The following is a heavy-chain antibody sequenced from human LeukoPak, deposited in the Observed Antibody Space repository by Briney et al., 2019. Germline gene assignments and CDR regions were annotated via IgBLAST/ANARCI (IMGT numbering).Heavy chain of an antibody. J-gene: IGHJ4*02. Sequence: GGSLRLSCAASGFTVSSNYMSWVRQAPGKGLEWVSVIYSGGSTYYADSVRGRFTISRDNSKNTLYLQMNSLRAEDTAVYYCARDLRLAAPGDFDYWGQGTLVTVSS. D-gene: IGHD6-19*01. CDR1: GFTVSSNY. CDR2: IYSGGST. CDR3: ARDLRLAAPGDFDY. V-gene: IGHV3-53*01.